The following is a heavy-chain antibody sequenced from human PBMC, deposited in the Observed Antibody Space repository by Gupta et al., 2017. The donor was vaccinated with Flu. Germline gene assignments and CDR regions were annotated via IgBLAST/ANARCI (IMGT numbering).Heavy chain of an antibody. Sequence: EMQLVESGGGLVQPGGSLRLSCAASGFTFSTSYLQWVRQAPGKGLVWVSRINHDGSSTTYAESVKGRFTISRDNAKNTLYLQMNSLGDDDTAVYYCATVTSGCWGQGTLVTVSS. CDR1: GFTFSTSY. V-gene: IGHV3-74*03. CDR2: INHDGSST. CDR3: ATVTSGC. D-gene: IGHD4-17*01. J-gene: IGHJ4*02.